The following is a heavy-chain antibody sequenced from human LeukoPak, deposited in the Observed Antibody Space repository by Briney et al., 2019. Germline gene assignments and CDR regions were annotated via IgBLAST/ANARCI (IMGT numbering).Heavy chain of an antibody. J-gene: IGHJ4*02. CDR1: GYTLTGYY. V-gene: IGHV1-2*06. CDR2: INPNSGGT. D-gene: IGHD3-10*01. CDR3: ARTYYGSGSYYNFIFDY. Sequence: ASVKVSCKASGYTLTGYYMHWVRQAPGQGLEWMGRINPNSGGTNYAQKFQGRVTMTRDTSISTAYMELSRLRSDDTAVYYCARTYYGSGSYYNFIFDYWGQGTLVTVSS.